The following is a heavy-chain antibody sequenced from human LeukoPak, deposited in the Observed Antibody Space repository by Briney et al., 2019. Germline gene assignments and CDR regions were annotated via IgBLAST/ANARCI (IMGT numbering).Heavy chain of an antibody. CDR3: TRHGRGSLNVFDV. V-gene: IGHV3-73*01. CDR1: GFTLSSSA. Sequence: PGGSLRLSCAASGFTLSSSAMHWVRQASGKGLEWVCRIRTEANSFATAYAASVGGSFTISRDDSQNTAYLQMNSLKTEDTAVYYWTRHGRGSLNVFDVWGQGTMVTVSS. J-gene: IGHJ3*01. D-gene: IGHD1-26*01. CDR2: IRTEANSFAT.